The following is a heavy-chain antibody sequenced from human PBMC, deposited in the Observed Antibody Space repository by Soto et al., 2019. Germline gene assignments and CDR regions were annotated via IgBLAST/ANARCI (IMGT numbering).Heavy chain of an antibody. D-gene: IGHD2-15*01. CDR1: GFSFNSYA. J-gene: IGHJ6*02. CDR2: ITFDGSSQ. V-gene: IGHV3-30*04. Sequence: QVQLVESGGRVVHPGTSLRLSCEVSGFSFNSYAMHWVRQAPGKGLEWVAAITFDGSSQFYAGSVRGRFTISRDNSRNTLFLDMTSLITEDTAMYFCAKDRPGYCSDGLCYEHFHYGMDVWGQGTTVTV. CDR3: AKDRPGYCSDGLCYEHFHYGMDV.